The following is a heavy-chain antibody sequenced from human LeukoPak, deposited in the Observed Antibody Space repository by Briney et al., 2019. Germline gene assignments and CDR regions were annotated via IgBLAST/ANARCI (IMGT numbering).Heavy chain of an antibody. D-gene: IGHD3-10*01. CDR1: GGTFSSYA. Sequence: ASVKVSCKASGGTFSSYAISWVRQAPGKGLEWMGGFNPEDEETIFAQKFQGRVTMTEDTSSETAHMELSNLTSDDTAVYYCAKMLRGANRPGYFTYWGQGTLVTVSS. CDR3: AKMLRGANRPGYFTY. CDR2: FNPEDEET. J-gene: IGHJ4*02. V-gene: IGHV1-24*01.